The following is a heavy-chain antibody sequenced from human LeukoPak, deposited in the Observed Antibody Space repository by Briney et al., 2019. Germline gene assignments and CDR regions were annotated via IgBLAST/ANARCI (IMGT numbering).Heavy chain of an antibody. CDR2: SIPIFGTA. D-gene: IGHD3-22*01. Sequence: SVKVSCKASGGTFSSYAISWVRQAPGHGLEWMGGSIPIFGTANYAQKYQGRVTITTDESTSTAYMELSSLRSEDTAVYYCARDAYDSSGYYPYYFDYWGQGTLVTVSS. V-gene: IGHV1-69*05. CDR1: GGTFSSYA. CDR3: ARDAYDSSGYYPYYFDY. J-gene: IGHJ4*02.